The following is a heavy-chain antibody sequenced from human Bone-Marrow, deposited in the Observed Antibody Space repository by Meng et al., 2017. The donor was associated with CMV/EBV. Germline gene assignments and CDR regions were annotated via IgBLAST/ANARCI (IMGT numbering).Heavy chain of an antibody. Sequence: SGPTLVKPTQTLTLTCTFSGFSLSTSGMCVSWVRQPPGKALEWLALIDWDDDKYYSTSLKTRLTISKDTSKNQVVLTMTNMDPVDTATYYCARQLVPLYYYGMAVWGQGNTVNVAS. J-gene: IGHJ6*02. CDR3: ARQLVPLYYYGMAV. CDR1: GFSLSTSGMC. V-gene: IGHV2-70*20. CDR2: IDWDDDK. D-gene: IGHD6-13*01.